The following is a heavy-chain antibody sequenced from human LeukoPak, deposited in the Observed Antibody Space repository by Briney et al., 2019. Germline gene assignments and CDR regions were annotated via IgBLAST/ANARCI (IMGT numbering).Heavy chain of an antibody. J-gene: IGHJ4*02. D-gene: IGHD2-15*01. V-gene: IGHV3-74*01. CDR1: GFTFSSYW. CDR2: INSDGSST. CDR3: ASWWPRIRFDY. Sequence: GGSLRLSCAAPGFTFSSYWMHWVRQAPGKGLVWVSRINSDGSSTSYADSVKGRFTISRDNAKNTLYLQMNSLRAEDTAVYYCASWWPRIRFDYWGQGTLVTVSS.